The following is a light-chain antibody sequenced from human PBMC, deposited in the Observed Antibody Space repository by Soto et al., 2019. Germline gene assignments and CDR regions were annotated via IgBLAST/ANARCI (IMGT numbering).Light chain of an antibody. CDR2: EIS. Sequence: QSALTQPASVSGPPGQSITISCTGTSSDVGGYNYVSWYQQHPGKAPKLMIFEISNRPSEVSNRFSGSKSGNTASLTISGLQAEDEADYYCSSYTSSSVVFGGGNKLTVL. CDR3: SSYTSSSVV. J-gene: IGLJ2*01. CDR1: SSDVGGYNY. V-gene: IGLV2-14*01.